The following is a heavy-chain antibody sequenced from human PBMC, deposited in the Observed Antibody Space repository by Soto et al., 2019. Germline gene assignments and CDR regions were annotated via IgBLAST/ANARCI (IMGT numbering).Heavy chain of an antibody. Sequence: GGSLRLSCAASGFTFSSYGMHWVRQAPGKGLEWVAVIWYDGSNKYYADSVKGRFTISRDNSKNTLYLQMNSLRAEDTAVYYCARAVELIESNWFDPWGQGTLVTVSS. CDR3: ARAVELIESNWFDP. CDR1: GFTFSSYG. V-gene: IGHV3-33*08. CDR2: IWYDGSNK. J-gene: IGHJ5*02. D-gene: IGHD1-7*01.